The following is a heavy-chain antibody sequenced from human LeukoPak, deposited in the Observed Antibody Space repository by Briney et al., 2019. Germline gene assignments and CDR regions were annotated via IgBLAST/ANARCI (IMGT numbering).Heavy chain of an antibody. V-gene: IGHV3-30-3*01. CDR1: GFTFSSYA. CDR2: ISYDGSNK. Sequence: GGSLRLSCAASGFTFSSYAMSWVRQAPGKGLEWVAVISYDGSNKYYAESVKGRFTISRDNSKNTLYLQMNSLRAEDTAVYYCAGPIFGVVMNPFDYWGQGTLVTVSS. J-gene: IGHJ4*02. D-gene: IGHD3-3*01. CDR3: AGPIFGVVMNPFDY.